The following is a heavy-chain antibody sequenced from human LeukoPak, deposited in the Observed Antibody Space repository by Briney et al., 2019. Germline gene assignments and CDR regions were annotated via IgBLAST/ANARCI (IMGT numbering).Heavy chain of an antibody. Sequence: GASVKDSCKTSGYTFTTYGVSWVRQAPGQGLEWMGWVSGYTGNTNYAERFQGRVTMTTDTSTTTVYMELTSLRSDDTAVYYCARGEVSASLYYFDFWGQGTLVTVS. J-gene: IGHJ4*02. D-gene: IGHD2-2*01. CDR2: VSGYTGNT. CDR1: GYTFTTYG. V-gene: IGHV1-18*01. CDR3: ARGEVSASLYYFDF.